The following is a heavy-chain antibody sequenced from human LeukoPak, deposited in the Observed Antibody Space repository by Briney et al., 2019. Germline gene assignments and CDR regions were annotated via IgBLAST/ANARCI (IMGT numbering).Heavy chain of an antibody. Sequence: GGSLRLSRSASGFTFSIHTMLGVRQARGRGREWVSSISGSSSFIYSADSVKGRFTISRDNAKNSLYLQMNSLRAEDTAVYYCARDGASMDVWGKGTTVTVSS. CDR1: GFTFSIHT. V-gene: IGHV3-21*01. CDR2: ISGSSSFI. J-gene: IGHJ6*03. D-gene: IGHD3-10*01. CDR3: ARDGASMDV.